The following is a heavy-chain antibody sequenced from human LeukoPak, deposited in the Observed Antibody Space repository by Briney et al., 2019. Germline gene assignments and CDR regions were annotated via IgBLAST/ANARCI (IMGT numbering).Heavy chain of an antibody. Sequence: SETLSLTCAVYGGSFSGYYWSWIRQPPGKGLEWIGEINHRGSTNYNPSLKSRVTISVDTSKNQFSLKLSSVTAADTAVYYCARGLASGYPPIPFDYWGQGTLVTVSS. D-gene: IGHD3-3*01. CDR3: ARGLASGYPPIPFDY. CDR1: GGSFSGYY. CDR2: INHRGST. J-gene: IGHJ4*02. V-gene: IGHV4-34*01.